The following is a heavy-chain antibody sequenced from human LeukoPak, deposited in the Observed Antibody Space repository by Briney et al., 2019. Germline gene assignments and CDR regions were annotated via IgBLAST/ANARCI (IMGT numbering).Heavy chain of an antibody. J-gene: IGHJ4*02. V-gene: IGHV3-23*01. CDR3: AKNRYQLLPIFDY. Sequence: GGSLRLSCAASGFAFSNYAMTWVRQAPGKGLEWVSAISGSGGGTFYADSVKGRFTISRDKSKDTPYLQMSSLRAEDTAVYYCAKNRYQLLPIFDYWGQGTLVTVSS. CDR1: GFAFSNYA. D-gene: IGHD2-2*01. CDR2: ISGSGGGT.